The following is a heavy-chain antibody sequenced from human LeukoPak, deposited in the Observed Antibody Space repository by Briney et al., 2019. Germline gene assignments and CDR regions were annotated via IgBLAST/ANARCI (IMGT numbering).Heavy chain of an antibody. V-gene: IGHV3-30*04. J-gene: IGHJ4*02. D-gene: IGHD6-13*01. CDR2: ISYDGSNK. CDR1: GFTFTSYA. CDR3: ARSSSWYGSS. Sequence: GGSLRLSCAASGFTFTSYAAHWVRPAPGKGLEWEAVISYDGSNKYYTDSVKGRFTISRDNSKNTLYLQMNRLRAEDTAVYYCARSSSWYGSSWGQGTLVTVSS.